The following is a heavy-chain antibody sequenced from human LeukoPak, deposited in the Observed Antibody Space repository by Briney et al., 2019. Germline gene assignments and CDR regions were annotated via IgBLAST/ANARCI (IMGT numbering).Heavy chain of an antibody. Sequence: PGGSLRLSCEVSGFTFSGYWMSWVRQAPGKGLEWVANIRYDGGEIYYVDSVKGRFTISRDNAKNSLYLQMNSLRAEDAAVYYCARDKPRGSYYGSIFDSWGQGTLVTVSS. CDR2: IRYDGGEI. J-gene: IGHJ4*02. V-gene: IGHV3-7*01. CDR1: GFTFSGYW. CDR3: ARDKPRGSYYGSIFDS. D-gene: IGHD3-16*01.